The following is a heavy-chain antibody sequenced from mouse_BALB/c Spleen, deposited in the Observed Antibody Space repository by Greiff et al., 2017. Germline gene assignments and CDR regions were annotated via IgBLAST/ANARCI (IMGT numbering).Heavy chain of an antibody. J-gene: IGHJ4*01. D-gene: IGHD2-3*01. Sequence: QVQLQQSGPGLVKPSQSLSITCTVSGFSLTSYGVHWVRQSPGKGLEWLGVIWSGGSTDYNAAFISRLSISKDNSKSQVFFKMNSLQANDTAIYYCARMVTTLYYYAMDYWGQGTSVTVSS. CDR3: ARMVTTLYYYAMDY. CDR2: IWSGGST. CDR1: GFSLTSYG. V-gene: IGHV2-2*02.